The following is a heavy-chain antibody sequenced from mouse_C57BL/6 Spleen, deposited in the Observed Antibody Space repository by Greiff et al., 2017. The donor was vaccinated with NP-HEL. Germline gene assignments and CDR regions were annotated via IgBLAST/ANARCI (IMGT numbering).Heavy chain of an antibody. J-gene: IGHJ4*01. V-gene: IGHV5-17*01. D-gene: IGHD3-2*02. CDR2: ISSGSSTI. Sequence: EVKLVESGGGLVKPGGSLKLSCAASGFTFSDYGMHWVRQAPEKGLEWVAYISSGSSTIYYADTVKGRFTISRDNAKNTLFLQMTSLRSQDTAMYYCARPGTAQAAMDYWGQGTSVTVSS. CDR1: GFTFSDYG. CDR3: ARPGTAQAAMDY.